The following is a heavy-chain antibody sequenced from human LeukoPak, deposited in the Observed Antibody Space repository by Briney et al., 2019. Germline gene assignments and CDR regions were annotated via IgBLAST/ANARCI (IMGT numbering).Heavy chain of an antibody. D-gene: IGHD3-22*01. V-gene: IGHV1-3*01. Sequence: ASVKVSCKDSGYTFTTYAMHWVRQAPGQRLEWMGWINAGDGNTKYSQKLQGRVTITRDTSASTAYMELSSLRSDDTAVYYCARGITMIVAYYFDYWGQGTLVTVSS. CDR3: ARGITMIVAYYFDY. CDR1: GYTFTTYA. CDR2: INAGDGNT. J-gene: IGHJ4*02.